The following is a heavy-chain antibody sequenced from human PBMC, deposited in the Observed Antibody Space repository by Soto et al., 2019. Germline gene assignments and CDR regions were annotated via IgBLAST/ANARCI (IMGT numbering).Heavy chain of an antibody. D-gene: IGHD6-25*01. J-gene: IGHJ4*02. CDR2: ISSTSSTI. CDR3: ARERIAAFDY. V-gene: IGHV3-48*01. Sequence: EVQLVESGGGLVQPGGSLRLSCAASGFTFINYSMNWVRQAPGKGLEWVSYISSTSSTIYYADSVKGRFTISRDNAQNSLYLHMNSLRAEDTAVYYCARERIAAFDYWGQGTLVTVSS. CDR1: GFTFINYS.